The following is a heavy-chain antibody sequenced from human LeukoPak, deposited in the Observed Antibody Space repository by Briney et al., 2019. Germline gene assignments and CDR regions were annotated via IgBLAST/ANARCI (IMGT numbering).Heavy chain of an antibody. CDR1: GFTFSDYY. D-gene: IGHD3-10*02. Sequence: GGSLRLSCAASGFTFSDYYMSWIRQAPGKGLERVSHISSGGTTISYADSVKGRFTISRDNAKNSLYLQMNSLRAEDTAVYYCAELGITMIGGVWGKGTTVTISS. V-gene: IGHV3-11*04. J-gene: IGHJ6*04. CDR2: ISSGGTTI. CDR3: AELGITMIGGV.